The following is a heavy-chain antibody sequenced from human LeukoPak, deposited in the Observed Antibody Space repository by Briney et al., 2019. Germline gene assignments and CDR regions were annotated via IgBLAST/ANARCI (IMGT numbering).Heavy chain of an antibody. CDR2: IKSKADGGTT. J-gene: IGHJ4*02. V-gene: IGHV3-15*01. Sequence: GGSLRLSCAASGFTFSNAWMSWFRQPPGKGLDWFGRIKSKADGGTTDYAAPVKGRFTISRDDSKNTLYLQMNSLKTEDTAVYYCTTGTVVTPPFDYWGQGTLVTVSS. CDR1: GFTFSNAW. D-gene: IGHD4-23*01. CDR3: TTGTVVTPPFDY.